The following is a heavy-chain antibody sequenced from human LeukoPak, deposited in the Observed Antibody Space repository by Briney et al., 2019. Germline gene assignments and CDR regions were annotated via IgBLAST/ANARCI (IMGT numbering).Heavy chain of an antibody. V-gene: IGHV4-59*01. Sequence: SETLSLTCTVSGASITNYYWSWIRQPPGKGLEWIAYMYYSGSPNYNPSLKSRVTISVDTSKNQFYLRLTSLTAADAAVYYCVRVTIYWGGKRSYPQWFDFWGQGTLVTVSS. D-gene: IGHD2-21*01. CDR2: MYYSGSP. CDR1: GASITNYY. CDR3: VRVTIYWGGKRSYPQWFDF. J-gene: IGHJ5*01.